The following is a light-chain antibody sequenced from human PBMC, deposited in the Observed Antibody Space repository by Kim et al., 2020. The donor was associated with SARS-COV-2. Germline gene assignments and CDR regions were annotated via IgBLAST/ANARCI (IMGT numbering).Light chain of an antibody. V-gene: IGKV3-15*01. CDR1: QSISSH. CDR3: QQYCAQHPST. Sequence: EIELTQSPGTLSVSPGESAILSCRANQSISSHLTWYQQKPGQPPRLLMYGASTRATGIPARFSGSGSGTEFTLTITSLQSEDFAVYYCQQYCAQHPSTFGQGTRLEIK. CDR2: GAS. J-gene: IGKJ5*01.